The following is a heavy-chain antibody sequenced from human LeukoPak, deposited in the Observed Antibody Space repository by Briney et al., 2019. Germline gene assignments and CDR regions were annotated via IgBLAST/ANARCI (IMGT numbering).Heavy chain of an antibody. CDR3: ARPSYYDSSGYLTDAFDI. V-gene: IGHV5-51*01. Sequence: GESLQISCQGSGYSFTSYWIGWVRQMPGKGLEWMGIIYPGDSDTRYSPSFQGQVTISADKSISTAYLQWSSLKASDTAMYYCARPSYYDSSGYLTDAFDIWGQGTMVTVSS. CDR1: GYSFTSYW. D-gene: IGHD3-22*01. CDR2: IYPGDSDT. J-gene: IGHJ3*02.